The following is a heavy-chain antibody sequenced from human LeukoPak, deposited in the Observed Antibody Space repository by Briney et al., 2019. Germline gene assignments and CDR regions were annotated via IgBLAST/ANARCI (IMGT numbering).Heavy chain of an antibody. Sequence: GGSLTQTLAASGFTFISYELNWVRQAPGKGLEWVSYISSSGGTTYYADSVKGRFTISRDNDKKSLYLQINSLRAEDTAVYYCASDPNYYDSKRFNRCIPWGQGTLVTVSS. CDR3: ASDPNYYDSKRFNRCIP. D-gene: IGHD3-22*01. V-gene: IGHV3-48*03. CDR2: ISSSGGTT. CDR1: GFTFISYE. J-gene: IGHJ5*02.